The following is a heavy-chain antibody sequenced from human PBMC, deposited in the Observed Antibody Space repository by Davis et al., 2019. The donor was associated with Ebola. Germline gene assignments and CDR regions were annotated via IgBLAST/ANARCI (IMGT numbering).Heavy chain of an antibody. CDR3: ARGGDGDLVVAARAIPDY. D-gene: IGHD2-15*01. CDR2: INPSGGST. CDR1: GYTFTSYY. Sequence: ASVKVSCKASGYTFTSYYMHWVRQAPGQGLEWMGIINPSGGSTSYAQKFQGRVTMTRDTSTSTVYMELSSLRSEDTAVYYCARGGDGDLVVAARAIPDYWGQGTLVTVSS. J-gene: IGHJ4*02. V-gene: IGHV1-46*01.